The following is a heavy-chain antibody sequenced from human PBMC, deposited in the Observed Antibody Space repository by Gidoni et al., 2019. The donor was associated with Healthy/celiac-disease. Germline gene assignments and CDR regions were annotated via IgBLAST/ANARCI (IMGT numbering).Heavy chain of an antibody. Sequence: EVQLVESGGGLVKPGGSMRLSCAASGFTFRSYSMHWVRQAPVTGLEWVSSIRSSSSYIYYAASVKGRFTISRDNAKNSLYLQMNSLRAEDTAVYYCARAGGYWGQGTLVTVSS. V-gene: IGHV3-21*01. CDR3: ARAGGY. CDR1: GFTFRSYS. CDR2: IRSSSSYI. J-gene: IGHJ4*02.